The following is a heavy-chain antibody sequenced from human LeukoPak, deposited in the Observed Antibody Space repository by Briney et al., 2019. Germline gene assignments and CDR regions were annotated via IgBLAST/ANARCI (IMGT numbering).Heavy chain of an antibody. CDR3: ARDHSLMTGLDYGDYFGHSTDYMDV. J-gene: IGHJ6*03. CDR1: GYTFTSYY. Sequence: GASVKVSCKASGYTFTSYYMHWVRQAPGQGLEWMGIINPSGGSTSYAQKFQGRVTMTRDTSTSTVYMELSSLKSEDTAVYYCARDHSLMTGLDYGDYFGHSTDYMDVWGKGTTVTVSS. V-gene: IGHV1-46*01. CDR2: INPSGGST. D-gene: IGHD4-17*01.